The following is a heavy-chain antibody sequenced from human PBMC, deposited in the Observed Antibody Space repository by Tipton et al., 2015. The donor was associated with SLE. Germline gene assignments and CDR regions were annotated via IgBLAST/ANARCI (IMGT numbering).Heavy chain of an antibody. CDR1: GGSFSGYY. V-gene: IGHV4-34*01. CDR3: ARGWQQLVLGNYFDY. Sequence: TLSLTCAVYGGSFSGYYWTWIRQPPGRGLEWIGEVNHRGNTHYNPSLKSRVTISVDTSKNQFSPQLSSVTAADTAVYYCARGWQQLVLGNYFDYWAQAALVNVSS. CDR2: VNHRGNT. D-gene: IGHD6-13*01. J-gene: IGHJ4*02.